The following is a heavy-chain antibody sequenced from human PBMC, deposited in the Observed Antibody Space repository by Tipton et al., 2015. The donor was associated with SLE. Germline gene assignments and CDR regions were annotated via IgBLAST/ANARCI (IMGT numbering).Heavy chain of an antibody. D-gene: IGHD6-6*01. CDR1: GDSLSNHY. V-gene: IGHV4-59*11. Sequence: TLSLTCSVSGDSLSNHYWTWIRQPPGKGLEWIGNVYYSGITNYNPSLKSRVTISVDTSKNQFSLTLTSVTAADTAIYYCAKDSSSTFGWFDPRGQGTLVTVSS. CDR2: VYYSGIT. J-gene: IGHJ5*02. CDR3: AKDSSSTFGWFDP.